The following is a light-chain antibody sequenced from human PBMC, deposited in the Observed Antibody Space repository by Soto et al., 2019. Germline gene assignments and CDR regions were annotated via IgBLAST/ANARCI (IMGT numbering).Light chain of an antibody. CDR1: QSISSW. CDR3: QYSNNYCWT. Sequence: DIQLTQSPSTLSASVGDRVTITCRASQSISSWLAWYQQKPGKAPKFLIYKTSNLESGVPSRFSGSGSGTEFTLTISSLQPDDFANYYCQYSNNYCWTFGQGTKVEIK. V-gene: IGKV1-5*03. J-gene: IGKJ1*01. CDR2: KTS.